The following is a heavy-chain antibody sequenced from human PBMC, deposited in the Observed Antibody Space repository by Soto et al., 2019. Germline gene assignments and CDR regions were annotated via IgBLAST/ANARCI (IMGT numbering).Heavy chain of an antibody. Sequence: ASVKVSCKASGGTFSSYAISWVRQAPGQGLEWMGGIIPILGTANYAQKFQGRVTITADESTSTAYMELSSLRSEDTAVYYCARGPPRFEILYYALDPWGQGTLVTVSS. J-gene: IGHJ5*02. V-gene: IGHV1-69*13. CDR3: ARGPPRFEILYYALDP. CDR2: IIPILGTA. CDR1: GGTFSSYA. D-gene: IGHD2-8*01.